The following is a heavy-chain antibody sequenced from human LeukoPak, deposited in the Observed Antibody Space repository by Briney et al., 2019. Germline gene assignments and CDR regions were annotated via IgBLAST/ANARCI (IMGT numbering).Heavy chain of an antibody. J-gene: IGHJ4*02. Sequence: GGSLRLSCAASGFTFSSYSMNWVRQAPGKGLEWVSSISSSSYIYYADSVKGRFTISRDNAKNSLYLQMNSLRAEDTAVYYCARDPRIYDYVWGSPTGFDYWGQGTLVTVSS. CDR3: ARDPRIYDYVWGSPTGFDY. CDR2: ISSSSYI. D-gene: IGHD3-16*01. CDR1: GFTFSSYS. V-gene: IGHV3-21*01.